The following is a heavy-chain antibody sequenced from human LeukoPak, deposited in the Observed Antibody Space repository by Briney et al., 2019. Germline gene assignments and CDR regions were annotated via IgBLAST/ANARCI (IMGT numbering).Heavy chain of an antibody. J-gene: IGHJ4*02. D-gene: IGHD6-6*01. CDR1: GFTFSSYG. V-gene: IGHV3-30*03. Sequence: GGSLRLSCAASGFTFSSYGMHWVRQAPGKGLEWVAVISYDGSNKYYADSVKGRFTISRDNAKNSLYLQMNSLRAEDTAVYYCAREAARAPFDYWGQGTLVTVSS. CDR3: AREAARAPFDY. CDR2: ISYDGSNK.